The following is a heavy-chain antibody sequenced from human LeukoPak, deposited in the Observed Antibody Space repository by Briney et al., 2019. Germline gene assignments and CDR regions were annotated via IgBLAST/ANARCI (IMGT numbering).Heavy chain of an antibody. D-gene: IGHD1-26*01. Sequence: PGGSLRLSCAASGFSVSSNYMSWVRQAPEKGLEWVSILYSGGSPYYAESVKGRFTISRDNSKNTPFLQMNNLGAEDTAMYYCARVVLGVVGTSYDAFDIWGQGTMVTVSS. CDR1: GFSVSSNY. CDR2: LYSGGSP. V-gene: IGHV3-66*01. CDR3: ARVVLGVVGTSYDAFDI. J-gene: IGHJ3*02.